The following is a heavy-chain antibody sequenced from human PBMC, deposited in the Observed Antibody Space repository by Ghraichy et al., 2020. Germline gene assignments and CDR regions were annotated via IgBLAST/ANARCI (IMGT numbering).Heavy chain of an antibody. CDR1: GYTFTSYA. CDR3: ARQVAGTSYYFDY. J-gene: IGHJ4*02. CDR2: INPSNGDT. Sequence: ASVKVSCKASGYTFTSYAMHWVRQAPGQSLEWMGWINPSNGDTRYSQRFQGRVSITRDTSATTAYMELTSLRSEDTAVYYCARQVAGTSYYFDYWGQGTRVTVSS. D-gene: IGHD6-19*01. V-gene: IGHV1-3*01.